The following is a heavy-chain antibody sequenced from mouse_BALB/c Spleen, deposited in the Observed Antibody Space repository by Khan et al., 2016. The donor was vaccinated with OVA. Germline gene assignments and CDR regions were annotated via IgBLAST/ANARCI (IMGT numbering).Heavy chain of an antibody. CDR2: ISYSGTT. CDR1: GYSITSNYA. CDR3: VRGNYSGYAMDY. D-gene: IGHD1-1*01. J-gene: IGHJ4*01. Sequence: EVQLQESGPGLVKPSQSLSLTCTVTGYSITSNYAWNWIRQFPGNKLEWMGYISYSGTTSYNPSLKSRISITRDPSKNQFFLQFKSVTTEDTATYDCVRGNYSGYAMDYWGQGTSVTVSS. V-gene: IGHV3-2*02.